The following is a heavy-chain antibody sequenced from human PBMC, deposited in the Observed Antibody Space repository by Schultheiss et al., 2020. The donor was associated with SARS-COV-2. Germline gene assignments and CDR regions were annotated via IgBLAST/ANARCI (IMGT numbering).Heavy chain of an antibody. D-gene: IGHD3-3*01. J-gene: IGHJ6*03. CDR1: GFTFSSYA. CDR2: ISWNSGSI. CDR3: ARGGITIFGDPRHYYYYMDV. V-gene: IGHV3-9*01. Sequence: GGSLRLSCAASGFTFSSYAMHWVRQAPGKGLEWVSGISWNSGSIGYADSVKGRFTISRDNAKNSLYLQMNSLRAEDTAVYYCARGGITIFGDPRHYYYYMDVWGKGTTVTVSS.